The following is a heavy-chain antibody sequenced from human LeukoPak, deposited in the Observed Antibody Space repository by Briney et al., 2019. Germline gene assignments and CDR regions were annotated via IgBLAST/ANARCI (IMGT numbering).Heavy chain of an antibody. CDR1: DYSISSGYY. J-gene: IGHJ4*02. V-gene: IGHV4-38-2*01. Sequence: PSETLSLTCAVSDYSISSGYYWAWIRQPPGKGLEWIGTIYHSGSTYYNPSLKSRVTISVDTSKNQFSLKLTSVTAADTAVYYCARVRGYCSSTICYRYYFDYWGQGTLVTVSS. CDR2: IYHSGST. D-gene: IGHD2-2*01. CDR3: ARVRGYCSSTICYRYYFDY.